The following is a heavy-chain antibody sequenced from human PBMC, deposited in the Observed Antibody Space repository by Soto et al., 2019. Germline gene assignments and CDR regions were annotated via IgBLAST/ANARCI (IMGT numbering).Heavy chain of an antibody. CDR3: AREGLGQYFDI. J-gene: IGHJ4*02. D-gene: IGHD6-19*01. CDR1: GDSFMTYA. V-gene: IGHV1-69*01. CDR2: ITPLFGTP. Sequence: QVHLVQSGAEVRDPGSSVRHSCKSSGDSFMTYALAWVRQAPGQGLEWMGQITPLFGTPKYAQRFRGRLSITAEESTTTVYMDLNSLTSEDTAVYFCAREGLGQYFDIWAQGTLVTVSS.